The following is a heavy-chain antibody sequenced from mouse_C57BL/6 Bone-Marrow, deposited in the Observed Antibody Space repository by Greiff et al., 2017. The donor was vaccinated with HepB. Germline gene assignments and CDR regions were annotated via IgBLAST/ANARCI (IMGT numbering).Heavy chain of an antibody. Sequence: EVQLQQSGPELVKPGASVKISCKASGYTFTDYYMNWVKQSHGKSLEWIGDINPNNGGTSYNQKFKGKATLTVDKSSSTAYMELRSLTSEDSAVYYCARDYYGEGYAMDYWGQGTSVTVSS. CDR2: INPNNGGT. CDR3: ARDYYGEGYAMDY. V-gene: IGHV1-26*01. D-gene: IGHD1-1*01. CDR1: GYTFTDYY. J-gene: IGHJ4*01.